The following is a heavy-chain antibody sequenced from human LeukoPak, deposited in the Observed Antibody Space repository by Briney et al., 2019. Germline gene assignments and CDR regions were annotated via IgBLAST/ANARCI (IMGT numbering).Heavy chain of an antibody. V-gene: IGHV1-18*01. J-gene: IGHJ4*02. CDR3: ARDLSFYSSGFSPFDY. Sequence: WASVKVSCKASGYTFTSYGISWVRQAPGQGLEWMGWISAYNGNTNYAQKLQGRVTMTTDTSTRTAYMELRSLRSDDTAVYYCARDLSFYSSGFSPFDYWGQGTLVTVSS. CDR2: ISAYNGNT. D-gene: IGHD6-19*01. CDR1: GYTFTSYG.